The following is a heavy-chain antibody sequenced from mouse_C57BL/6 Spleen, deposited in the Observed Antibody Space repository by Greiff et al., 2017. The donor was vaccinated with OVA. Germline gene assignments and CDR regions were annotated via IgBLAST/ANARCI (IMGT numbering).Heavy chain of an antibody. CDR1: GYTFTSYW. D-gene: IGHD1-1*01. V-gene: IGHV1-72*01. J-gene: IGHJ1*03. CDR3: ARSWGTVPSYWYFDV. Sequence: VQLQQPGAELVKPGASVKLSCKASGYTFTSYWMHWVKQRPGRGLEWIGRIDPTSGGTKYNEKFKSKATLTVDKPSSTAYMQLSSLTSEDSAVDYCARSWGTVPSYWYFDVWGTGTTVTVSS. CDR2: IDPTSGGT.